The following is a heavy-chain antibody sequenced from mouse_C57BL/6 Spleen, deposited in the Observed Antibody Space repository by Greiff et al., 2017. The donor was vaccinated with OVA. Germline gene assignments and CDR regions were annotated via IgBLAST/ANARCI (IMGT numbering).Heavy chain of an antibody. J-gene: IGHJ2*01. CDR3: ARFYDGYFDY. V-gene: IGHV1-42*01. Sequence: VQLQQSGPELVKPGASVKISCKASGYSFTGYYMNWVKQSPEKSLEWIGEINPSTGGTTYNQKFKAKATLTVDKSSSTAYMQLKSLTSEDSAVYYCARFYDGYFDYWGQGTTLTVSS. D-gene: IGHD2-12*01. CDR2: INPSTGGT. CDR1: GYSFTGYY.